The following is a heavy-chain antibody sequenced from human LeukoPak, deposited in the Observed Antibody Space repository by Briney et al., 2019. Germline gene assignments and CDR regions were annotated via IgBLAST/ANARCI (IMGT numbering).Heavy chain of an antibody. D-gene: IGHD5-12*01. CDR1: GFTFSRFW. J-gene: IGHJ4*02. CDR2: IEQDGSEK. Sequence: GGSLRLSCAASGFTFSRFWMSWVRQAPGKGLEWVANIEQDGSEKYYVDSVKGRFTISRDNAKNSLYLQMNSLRAEDTAVFYCARDGTYTDYDPDFDIWGQGTLVTVSS. V-gene: IGHV3-7*04. CDR3: ARDGTYTDYDPDFDI.